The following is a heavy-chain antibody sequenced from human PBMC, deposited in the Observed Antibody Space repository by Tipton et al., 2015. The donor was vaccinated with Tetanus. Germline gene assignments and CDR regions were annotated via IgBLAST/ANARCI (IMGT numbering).Heavy chain of an antibody. CDR3: ARQKGY. Sequence: QSGAEVKEAGESLRIPCKASGYRFSSYWIAWVRQMPGKGLEWVGLIYPGDSSTIYSPSFQGLVTISVDKSINTTYLRWTSLKASDSAMYYCARQKGYWGQGTLVTVSS. CDR1: GYRFSSYW. V-gene: IGHV5-51*01. J-gene: IGHJ4*02. CDR2: IYPGDSST.